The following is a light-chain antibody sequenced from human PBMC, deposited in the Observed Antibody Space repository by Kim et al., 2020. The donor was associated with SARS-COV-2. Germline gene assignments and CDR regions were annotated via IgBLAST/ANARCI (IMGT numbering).Light chain of an antibody. V-gene: IGLV3-21*04. CDR2: YGS. J-gene: IGLJ3*02. CDR1: NIGSKS. CDR3: QVWYSCSDHPWV. Sequence: SYELTQPPSVSVAPGQTATITCGGNNIGSKSVHWYQQKPGQAPILVIYYGSDRPSGIPERFSGSNSVNTATLTITSVEAGDEADYYCQVWYSCSDHPWVFGGGTRLTVL.